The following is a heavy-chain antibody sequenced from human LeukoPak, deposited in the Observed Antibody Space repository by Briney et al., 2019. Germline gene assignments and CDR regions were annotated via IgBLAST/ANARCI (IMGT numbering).Heavy chain of an antibody. V-gene: IGHV3-64*04. CDR1: GFVFTIYT. J-gene: IGHJ4*02. CDR3: AKLWGSSWPIDY. Sequence: PGGSLRLSCSASGFVFTIYTMYWVRQAPGKGPEYVSTISGSGNGFSIYYADSVKGRFTISRDNSKNTLYLQMNSLRAEDTAVYYCAKLWGSSWPIDYWGQGTLVTVSS. D-gene: IGHD6-13*01. CDR2: ISGSGNGFSI.